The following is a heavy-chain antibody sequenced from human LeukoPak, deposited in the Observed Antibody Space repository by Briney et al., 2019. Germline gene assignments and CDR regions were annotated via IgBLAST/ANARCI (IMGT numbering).Heavy chain of an antibody. Sequence: SSETLSLTCTVSGGSVSDYYWSWIRQSPGKGLEWIGYIYYTGSSSYNPSLKSRVTISVDTSKNQFSLKLSSVTAADTAVYYCARQAAYYDILTGYYEYNWFDPWGQGTLVTVSS. D-gene: IGHD3-9*01. J-gene: IGHJ5*02. CDR2: IYYTGSS. V-gene: IGHV4-59*08. CDR3: ARQAAYYDILTGYYEYNWFDP. CDR1: GGSVSDYY.